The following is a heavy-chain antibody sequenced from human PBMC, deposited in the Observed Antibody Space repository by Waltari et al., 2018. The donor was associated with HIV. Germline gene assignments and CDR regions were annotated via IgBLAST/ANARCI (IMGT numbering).Heavy chain of an antibody. CDR2: IKSKSHGGTT. J-gene: IGHJ4*02. D-gene: IGHD1-26*01. CDR3: TTSMGGSYYGRDY. CDR1: RFTFSSAW. Sequence: EVQLVESGGGLVKLGGSLKLSCAASRFTFSSAWMSWVRQAPGKGLEWVGRIKSKSHGGTTDYAAPVKGRFTISRDDSKDTLYLQMNSLKTEDTAVYYCTTSMGGSYYGRDYWGQGTLVTVSS. V-gene: IGHV3-15*01.